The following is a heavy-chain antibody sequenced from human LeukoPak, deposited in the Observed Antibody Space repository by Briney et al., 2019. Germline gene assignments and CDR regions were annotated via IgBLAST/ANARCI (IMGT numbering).Heavy chain of an antibody. V-gene: IGHV3-7*01. CDR3: AAGYYDFIH. J-gene: IGHJ4*02. CDR2: IKQDGSEK. D-gene: IGHD3-3*01. CDR1: GFTFSSYW. Sequence: GGSLRLSCVASGFTFSSYWMSWVRQAPGKGLEWVANIKQDGSEKYYVDSVKGRFTISRDNAKNSLYLQMNSLRAEDTAVYYCAAGYYDFIHWGQGTLVTVSS.